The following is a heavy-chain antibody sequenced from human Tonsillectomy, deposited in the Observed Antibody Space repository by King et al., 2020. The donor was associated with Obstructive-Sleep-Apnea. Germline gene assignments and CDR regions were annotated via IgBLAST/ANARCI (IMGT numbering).Heavy chain of an antibody. CDR3: ARDHRGGYCSGGRRHSVGLGY. D-gene: IGHD2-15*01. J-gene: IGHJ4*02. CDR1: GYTFTGYY. CDR2: INPNSGGT. V-gene: IGHV1-2*04. Sequence: QLVQSGAEVKKPGASVKVSCKASGYTFTGYYMHWVRQAPGQGLEWMGWINPNSGGTNYAQKFQGWVTMTRDTSMSTAYMELSRLRSDDTAVYYCARDHRGGYCSGGRRHSVGLGYWGQGTLVTVSS.